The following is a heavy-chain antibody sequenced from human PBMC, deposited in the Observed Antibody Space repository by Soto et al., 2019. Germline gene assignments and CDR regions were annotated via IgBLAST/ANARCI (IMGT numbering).Heavy chain of an antibody. J-gene: IGHJ6*03. CDR2: INHSGST. Sequence: SETLSLTCAVYGGSFCGYYWSWIRQPPGKGLEWIGEINHSGSTNYNPSLKSRVTISVDTSKNQFSLKLSSVTAADTAVYYCAGFSTSSAYGVVRYSGYYSYYMDVWGKGTTVTVSS. CDR3: AGFSTSSAYGVVRYSGYYSYYMDV. CDR1: GGSFCGYY. D-gene: IGHD2-2*01. V-gene: IGHV4-34*01.